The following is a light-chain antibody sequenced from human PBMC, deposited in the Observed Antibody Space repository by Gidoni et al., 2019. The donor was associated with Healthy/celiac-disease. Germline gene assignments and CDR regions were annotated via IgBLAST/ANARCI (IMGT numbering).Light chain of an antibody. J-gene: IGKJ2*01. V-gene: IGKV2-30*01. CDR1: QSLVYSDGNTY. CDR3: MQGTHWPYT. Sequence: DVVMTQSPLSLPVTLGQPASISCRSSQSLVYSDGNTYLTWFQQRPGQSPRRLIYKVSNRDSGVPDRFSGSGSGTDFTLKISSVEAEDVAVYYCMQGTHWPYTFGQGTKLEIK. CDR2: KVS.